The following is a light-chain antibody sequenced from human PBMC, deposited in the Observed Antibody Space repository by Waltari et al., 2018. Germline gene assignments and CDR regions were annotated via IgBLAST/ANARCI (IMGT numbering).Light chain of an antibody. J-gene: IGKJ4*01. CDR2: KIS. CDR1: QSLVHSDGNPY. V-gene: IGKV2-24*01. Sequence: DIVMTQTPLSSPVTLGQPASISCRSSQSLVHSDGNPYLSRLHQRPGQPQRILIYKISNRFSGVPDRFSGSGAGTDFTLKISRVEAEDVGVYYCMQATQFPQFTFGGGTKVEIK. CDR3: MQATQFPQFT.